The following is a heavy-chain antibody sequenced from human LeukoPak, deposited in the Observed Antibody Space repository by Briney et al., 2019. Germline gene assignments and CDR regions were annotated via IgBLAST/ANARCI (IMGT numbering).Heavy chain of an antibody. CDR3: AKDRPLLWFGPTDA. D-gene: IGHD3-10*01. Sequence: PGGSLRLSCVASGFTFSTYGMSWVRQAPGKGLEWVAAVSSTGSGTYYPDSLKGLFIISRDNSQNTVFLQMNSLRPEDTAFYFCAKDRPLLWFGPTDAWGQGILVTVSS. CDR1: GFTFSTYG. J-gene: IGHJ5*02. V-gene: IGHV3-23*01. CDR2: VSSTGSGT.